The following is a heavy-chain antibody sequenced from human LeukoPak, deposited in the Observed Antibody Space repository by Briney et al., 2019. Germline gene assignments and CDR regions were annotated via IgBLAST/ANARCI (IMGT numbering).Heavy chain of an antibody. CDR1: GGSISSCY. J-gene: IGHJ4*02. D-gene: IGHD4-23*01. Sequence: SSETLSLTCTVSGGSISSCYWSWIRQPPGKGLEWIGYIYYSGSTNYNPSLKSRVTISVDTSKNQFSLKLSSVTAADTAVYYRARGTVYGGNAYYFDYWGQGTLVTVSS. V-gene: IGHV4-59*01. CDR3: ARGTVYGGNAYYFDY. CDR2: IYYSGST.